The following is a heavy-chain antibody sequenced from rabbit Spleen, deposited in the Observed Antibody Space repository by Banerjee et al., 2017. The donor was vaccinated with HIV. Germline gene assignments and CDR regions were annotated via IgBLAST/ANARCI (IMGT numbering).Heavy chain of an antibody. CDR2: IEAGSSGFT. CDR3: ARDTGSSFSSYGMDL. V-gene: IGHV1S40*01. J-gene: IGHJ6*01. Sequence: QSLEESGGGLVQPEGSLTLTCTASGFSFSVSSYMCWVRQAPGKGLEWIACIEAGSSGFTYFATWAKGRFTCSKTSSTTVTLQMTSLTVADTATYFCARDTGSSFSSYGMDLWGPGTLVTVS. D-gene: IGHD8-1*01. CDR1: GFSFSVSSY.